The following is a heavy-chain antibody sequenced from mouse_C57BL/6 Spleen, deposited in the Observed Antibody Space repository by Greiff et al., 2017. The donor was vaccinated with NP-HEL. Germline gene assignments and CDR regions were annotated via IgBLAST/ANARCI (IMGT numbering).Heavy chain of an antibody. CDR1: GFTFSDYY. D-gene: IGHD2-1*01. CDR2: ITYDGSST. V-gene: IGHV5-16*01. CDR3: AREIYYGNYFDY. Sequence: DVKLVESEGGLVQPGSSMKLSCTASGFTFSDYYMAWVRQVPEKGLEWVANITYDGSSTYYLDSLKSRFIISRDNAKNILYLQMSSLKSEDTATYYCAREIYYGNYFDYWGQGTTLTVSS. J-gene: IGHJ2*01.